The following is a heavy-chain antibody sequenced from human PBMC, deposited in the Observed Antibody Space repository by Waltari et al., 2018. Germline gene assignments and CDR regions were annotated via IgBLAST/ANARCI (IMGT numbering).Heavy chain of an antibody. CDR3: ARPGQWLVKYFDY. J-gene: IGHJ4*02. Sequence: QVQLVQSGAEVKKPGSSVKVSCKASGGTFSSYAISWVRQAPGQGLEWMGGIITIFGTANYAQKFQGRVTMTRDTSISTAYMELSRLRSDDTAVYYCARPGQWLVKYFDYWGQGTLVTVSS. V-gene: IGHV1-69*05. CDR2: IITIFGTA. CDR1: GGTFSSYA. D-gene: IGHD6-19*01.